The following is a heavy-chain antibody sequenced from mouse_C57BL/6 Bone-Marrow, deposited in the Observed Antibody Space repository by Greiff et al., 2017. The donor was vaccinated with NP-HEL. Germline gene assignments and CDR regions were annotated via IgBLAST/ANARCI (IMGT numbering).Heavy chain of an antibody. D-gene: IGHD1-1*01. Sequence: QVPLLPSGSALLRPGSSVTLSCKDFVSAVFPIAFMCWVSLHPGLGFEWFGGILPSIGRTIYGEKFEDKATLDADTLSNTAYLELNSLTSEDSAIYYCARDYGSGDWYFDVWGTGTTVTVSS. CDR1: VSAVFPIAF. J-gene: IGHJ1*03. CDR3: ARDYGSGDWYFDV. CDR2: ILPSIGRT. V-gene: IGHV15-2*01.